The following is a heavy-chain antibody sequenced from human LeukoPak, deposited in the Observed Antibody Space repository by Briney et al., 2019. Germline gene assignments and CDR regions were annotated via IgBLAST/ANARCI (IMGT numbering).Heavy chain of an antibody. CDR3: ARAGYCSGVSCYSAVPGKY. V-gene: IGHV4-38-2*02. Sequence: PSETLSLTCTVSGYSITSGYYWAWIRQSPGKGLEWIGSIYHSGNTYYNPSLKSRVIILVDTSKNQLSLQLGSVTPTDTAVYYCARAGYCSGVSCYSAVPGKYWGQGALVTVSS. CDR2: IYHSGNT. J-gene: IGHJ4*02. CDR1: GYSITSGYY. D-gene: IGHD2-15*01.